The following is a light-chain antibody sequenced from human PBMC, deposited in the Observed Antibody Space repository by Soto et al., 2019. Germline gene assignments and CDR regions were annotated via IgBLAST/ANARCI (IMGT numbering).Light chain of an antibody. V-gene: IGKV2D-29*01. CDR2: EVS. CDR3: LHTFHLPLT. Sequence: DIEMTQTPLSLSVTPGQPASISCKSSQSLLHSDGKTSLYWYLKKPGQPPQFLIYEVSNRFSGVPDRFSGSGSGTDFTLTISRVEAEDVGVYDCLHTFHLPLTFGGGTKVEIK. CDR1: QSLLHSDGKTS. J-gene: IGKJ4*01.